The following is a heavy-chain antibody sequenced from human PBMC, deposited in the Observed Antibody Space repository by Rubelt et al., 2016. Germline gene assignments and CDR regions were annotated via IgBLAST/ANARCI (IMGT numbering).Heavy chain of an antibody. CDR2: INHSGST. CDR1: GGSFSGYY. CDR3: ARGSGVATMDY. D-gene: IGHD5-24*01. Sequence: QVQLQQWGAGLLKPSETLSLTCAVYGGSFSGYYWSWIRQPPGKGLEWIGEINHSGSTNYNPSLKSRVTISVDTSKNQFSLKLGSVTPADTAVYYWARGSGVATMDYWGQGTLVNVSS. J-gene: IGHJ4*02. V-gene: IGHV4-34*01.